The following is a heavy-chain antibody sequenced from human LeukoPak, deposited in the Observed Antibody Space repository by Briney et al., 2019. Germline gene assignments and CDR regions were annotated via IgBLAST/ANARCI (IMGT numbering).Heavy chain of an antibody. CDR3: VSFYETY. J-gene: IGHJ4*02. V-gene: IGHV3-74*01. Sequence: GGSLRLSCAASGRYCMHWVRQAPGKGLVWVSHINSDGSWTSYADSVKGRFTISKDNAKNTVYPQMSNLRVEDTAVYYCVSFYETYWGRGTLVTVSS. CDR2: INSDGSWT. CDR1: GRYC. D-gene: IGHD2/OR15-2a*01.